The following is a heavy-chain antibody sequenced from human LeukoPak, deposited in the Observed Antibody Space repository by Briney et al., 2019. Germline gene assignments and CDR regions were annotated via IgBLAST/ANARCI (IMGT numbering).Heavy chain of an antibody. V-gene: IGHV4-34*01. Sequence: SETLSLTCAVYGGSFSGYYWSWIRQPPGKGQEWIGEINHSGSTNYNPSLKSRVTISVDTSKNQFSLKLSSVTAADTAVYYCARDSSGNAYDYWGQGTLVTVSS. J-gene: IGHJ4*02. CDR2: INHSGST. CDR3: ARDSSGNAYDY. CDR1: GGSFSGYY. D-gene: IGHD3-10*01.